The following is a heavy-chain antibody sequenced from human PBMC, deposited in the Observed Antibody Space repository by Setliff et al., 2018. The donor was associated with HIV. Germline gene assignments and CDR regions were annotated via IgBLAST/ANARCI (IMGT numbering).Heavy chain of an antibody. CDR2: VYYSGST. CDR1: GYSVTSDNY. D-gene: IGHD3-10*02. V-gene: IGHV4-38-2*01. Sequence: ASETLSLTCVVSGYSVTSDNYWGWIRQSPGKGLEWIGSVYYSGSTYHNPSLKSRITISIDTSKDHFSLHLTSVTAADTAIYYCARVDTMLLFFDLWGQGTLVTVSS. CDR3: ARVDTMLLFFDL. J-gene: IGHJ4*02.